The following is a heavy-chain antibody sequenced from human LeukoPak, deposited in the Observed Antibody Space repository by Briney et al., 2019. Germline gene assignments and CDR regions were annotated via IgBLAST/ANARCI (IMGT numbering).Heavy chain of an antibody. J-gene: IGHJ6*02. CDR1: GGSISSGGYY. D-gene: IGHD2-15*01. Sequence: SQTLSLTCTVSGGSISSGGYYWSWIRQHPGKGLEWIGYIYYSGSTYYNPSLKSRVTISVDTSKNQFSLKLSSVTAADTAVYYCARGGCSGGSCYGGLRYYGMDVWGQGTTVTVSS. CDR3: ARGGCSGGSCYGGLRYYGMDV. CDR2: IYYSGST. V-gene: IGHV4-31*03.